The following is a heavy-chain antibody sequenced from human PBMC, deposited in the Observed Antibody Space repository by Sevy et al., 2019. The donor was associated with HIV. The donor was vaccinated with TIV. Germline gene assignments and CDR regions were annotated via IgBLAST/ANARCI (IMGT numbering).Heavy chain of an antibody. CDR3: AREPYFFDKSGYYWDY. CDR1: GVSVSSDTYY. J-gene: IGHJ4*02. V-gene: IGHV4-61*01. D-gene: IGHD3-22*01. CDR2: VYHTGST. Sequence: SETLSLTCAVSGVSVSSDTYYWSWIRQPPGKGLEWIGYVYHTGSTNYSPSFKSRVTISVDTSKNQFSLRLFSVAAAATDVYYCAREPYFFDKSGYYWDYWGQGALVTVSS.